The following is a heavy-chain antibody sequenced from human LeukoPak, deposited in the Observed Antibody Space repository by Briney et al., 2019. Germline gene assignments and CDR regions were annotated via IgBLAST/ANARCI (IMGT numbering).Heavy chain of an antibody. V-gene: IGHV4-4*07. CDR3: ARDIVVVPAAMIGAFDI. J-gene: IGHJ3*02. CDR2: IYTSGST. D-gene: IGHD2-2*01. Sequence: SETLSLTCTVSGGSISSYYWSWIRQPAGKGLEWIGRIYTSGSTNYNPSLKSRVTMSVDTSKNQFSLKLSSVTAADTAVYYCARDIVVVPAAMIGAFDIWGQGTMVTVSS. CDR1: GGSISSYY.